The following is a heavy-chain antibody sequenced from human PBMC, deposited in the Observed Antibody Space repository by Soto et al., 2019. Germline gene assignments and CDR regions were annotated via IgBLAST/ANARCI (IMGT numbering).Heavy chain of an antibody. Sequence: QVQLVQSGAAVKKPGSSVKVSCKASGGTFSSYTISWVRQAPGQGLEWMGRIIPILGIANYAQKFQGRVTITADKSTSTAYMELSSLRSEDTAVYYCASPDYDSSGYDYWGQGTLVTVSS. V-gene: IGHV1-69*02. CDR2: IIPILGIA. CDR3: ASPDYDSSGYDY. CDR1: GGTFSSYT. D-gene: IGHD3-22*01. J-gene: IGHJ4*02.